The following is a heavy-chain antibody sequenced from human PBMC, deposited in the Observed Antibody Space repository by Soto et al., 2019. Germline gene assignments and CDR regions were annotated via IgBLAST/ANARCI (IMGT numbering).Heavy chain of an antibody. D-gene: IGHD3-3*02. J-gene: IGHJ5*02. CDR1: GYPFTSYH. V-gene: IGHV1-46*01. CDR3: ARGREIIFGYNWVDP. CDR2: INPTEGRT. Sequence: QVQLVQSGAEMRKPGASLQLSCQTSGYPFTSYHVHWVRQAPGQGLEWLGVINPTEGRTRYSQKFQDRVNMTRDTSTSTVYMELSSLRSEDTAIYFCARGREIIFGYNWVDPWGQGTLVTVSS.